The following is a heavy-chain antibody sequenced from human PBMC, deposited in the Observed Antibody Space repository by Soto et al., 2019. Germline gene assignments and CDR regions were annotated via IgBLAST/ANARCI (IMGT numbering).Heavy chain of an antibody. J-gene: IGHJ4*02. D-gene: IGHD3-22*01. CDR1: GGSISSYY. V-gene: IGHV4-59*01. CDR2: MYYSGST. CDR3: GGKNYDSSGYFDY. Sequence: PSETLSLTCTVSGGSISSYYWSWIRQPPGKGLEWIGYMYYSGSTNYNPSLKSRVTISVDTSKNQFSLKLSSVTAADTAVYYCGGKNYDSSGYFDYWGPGTLVTVS.